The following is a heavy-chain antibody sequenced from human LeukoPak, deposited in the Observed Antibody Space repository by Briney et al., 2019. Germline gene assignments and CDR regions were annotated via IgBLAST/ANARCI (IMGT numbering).Heavy chain of an antibody. J-gene: IGHJ5*02. V-gene: IGHV4-39*07. CDR2: IYYSGST. D-gene: IGHD4-23*01. CDR3: ACGGVNSRFDP. Sequence: SETLSLTCAVSGGSISSTTYFWGWIRQPRGKGLEWIGSIYYSGSTYYNSSLKSRVTISVDTSKNRFSLMLNSVTAADTAVYYCACGGVNSRFDPWGRGTLVTVSS. CDR1: GGSISSTTYF.